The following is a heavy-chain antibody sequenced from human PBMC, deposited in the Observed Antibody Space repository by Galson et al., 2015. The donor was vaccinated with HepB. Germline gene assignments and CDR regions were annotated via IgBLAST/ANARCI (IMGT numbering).Heavy chain of an antibody. CDR2: IRYDGSNK. J-gene: IGHJ4*02. CDR3: AKDLGDYRDYFDY. V-gene: IGHV3-30*02. D-gene: IGHD4-11*01. CDR1: GFTFSSYG. Sequence: SLRLSCAASGFTFSSYGMHWVRQAPGKGLEWVAFIRYDGSNKYYADSVKGRFTISRDNSKNTLYLQMNSLRAEDTAVYYCAKDLGDYRDYFDYWGQGTLVTVSS.